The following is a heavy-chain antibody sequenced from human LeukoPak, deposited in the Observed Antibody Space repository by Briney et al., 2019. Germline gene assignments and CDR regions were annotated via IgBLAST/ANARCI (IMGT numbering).Heavy chain of an antibody. D-gene: IGHD2/OR15-2a*01. V-gene: IGHV3-74*03. CDR1: GFSFSSYW. CDR3: ARVSFCPRCHLDY. Sequence: GGSLRLSCAASGFSFSSYWMHWVRQAPGKGLVWVARISPDGSSALSADSVRGRFTISRDNADNTLYLQLNSLRAEDTAVYYCARVSFCPRCHLDYWDQGTLVTVSS. CDR2: ISPDGSSA. J-gene: IGHJ4*02.